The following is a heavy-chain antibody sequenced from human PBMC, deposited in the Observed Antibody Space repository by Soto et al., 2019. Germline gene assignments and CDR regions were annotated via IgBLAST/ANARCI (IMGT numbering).Heavy chain of an antibody. V-gene: IGHV1-46*01. J-gene: IGHJ6*02. Sequence: ASVKVSCTASGYAFTSYYMHWVRQAPGQGLEWMGIINPSGGSTSYAQKFQGRVTMTRDTSTSTVYMELSSLRSEDTAVYYCAREPLYYGMDVWGQGTTVTVSS. CDR3: AREPLYYGMDV. CDR2: INPSGGST. CDR1: GYAFTSYY.